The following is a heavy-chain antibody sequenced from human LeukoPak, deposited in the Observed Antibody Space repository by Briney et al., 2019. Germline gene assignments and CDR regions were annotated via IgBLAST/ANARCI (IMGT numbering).Heavy chain of an antibody. CDR3: ARDPLDISRWANAFDI. Sequence: GGSLRLSCAASGFSYGVSWLRQAPGKALEWVAYISYNGNNKYEDSVKGRFTISRDNSKNTLHLQMNGLRAEDTAVYYCARDPLDISRWANAFDIWGQGTTVIVSS. J-gene: IGHJ3*02. V-gene: IGHV3-30*03. D-gene: IGHD5-12*01. CDR2: ISYNGNNK. CDR1: GFSYG.